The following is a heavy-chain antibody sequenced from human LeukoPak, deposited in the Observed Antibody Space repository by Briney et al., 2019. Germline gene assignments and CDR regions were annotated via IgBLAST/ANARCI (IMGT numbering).Heavy chain of an antibody. V-gene: IGHV1-2*02. J-gene: IGHJ4*02. D-gene: IGHD4-17*01. CDR2: INPNSGGT. Sequence: ASVKVSCKASGYTFTGYYMHWVRQAPGQGLEWMGWINPNSGGTNYAQKFQGRVTMTRDTSISTAYMELSRLRSDDTAVYYCARNTDDYGVYELNFDYWGQGTLVTVSS. CDR3: ARNTDDYGVYELNFDY. CDR1: GYTFTGYY.